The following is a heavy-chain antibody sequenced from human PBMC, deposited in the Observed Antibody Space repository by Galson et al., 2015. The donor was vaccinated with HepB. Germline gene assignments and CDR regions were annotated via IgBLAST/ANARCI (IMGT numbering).Heavy chain of an antibody. V-gene: IGHV1-18*04. CDR3: ARELVVVVVAANYAMDV. Sequence: SVKVSCKASGYTFTNYGISWVRQAPGQGLEWMGWISPYNGNTNYAQKLQGRVTMTTDTSTSTAYMELRSLRSDDTAVYYCARELVVVVVAANYAMDVWGQGTMVTVSS. J-gene: IGHJ6*02. CDR2: ISPYNGNT. D-gene: IGHD2-15*01. CDR1: GYTFTNYG.